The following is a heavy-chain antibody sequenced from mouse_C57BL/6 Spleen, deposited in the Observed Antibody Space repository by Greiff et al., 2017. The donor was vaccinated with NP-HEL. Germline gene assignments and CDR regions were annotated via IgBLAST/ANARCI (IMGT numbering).Heavy chain of an antibody. CDR3: ARTVITTVVPYAMDY. Sequence: EVQLQESGPGLVKPSQSLSLTCSVTGYSITSGYYWNWIRQFPGNKLEWMGYISYDGSNNYNPSLKNRISITRDTSKNQFFLKLNSVTTEDTATYYCARTVITTVVPYAMDYWGQGTSVTVSS. J-gene: IGHJ4*01. CDR1: GYSITSGYY. V-gene: IGHV3-6*01. CDR2: ISYDGSN. D-gene: IGHD1-1*01.